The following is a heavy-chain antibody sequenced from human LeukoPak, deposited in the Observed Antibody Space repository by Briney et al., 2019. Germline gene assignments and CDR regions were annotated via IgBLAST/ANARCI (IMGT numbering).Heavy chain of an antibody. Sequence: GGSLRLSCAASGFTFTSYAMAWVRQAPGKGLEWVSSISGNGGSTYYADSVKGRFTISRDNSKNTLYLQMNSLRAEDTAVYYCAKAYYDILTGYYPPLGYWGQGTLVTVSS. D-gene: IGHD3-9*01. CDR3: AKAYYDILTGYYPPLGY. CDR1: GFTFTSYA. CDR2: ISGNGGST. J-gene: IGHJ4*02. V-gene: IGHV3-23*01.